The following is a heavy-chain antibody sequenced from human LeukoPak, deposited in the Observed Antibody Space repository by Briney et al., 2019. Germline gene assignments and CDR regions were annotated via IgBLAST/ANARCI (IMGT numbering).Heavy chain of an antibody. V-gene: IGHV4-34*01. J-gene: IGHJ4*02. CDR2: INHSGST. CDR3: ARDGYSSSWYPRVWYFDY. D-gene: IGHD6-13*01. CDR1: GGSFSVYY. Sequence: PSETLSLTCAVYGGSFSVYYWSWIRQPPGKGLEWIGEINHSGSTNYNPSLKSRVTISVDTSKNQFSLKLSSVTAADTAVYYCARDGYSSSWYPRVWYFDYWGQGTLVTVSS.